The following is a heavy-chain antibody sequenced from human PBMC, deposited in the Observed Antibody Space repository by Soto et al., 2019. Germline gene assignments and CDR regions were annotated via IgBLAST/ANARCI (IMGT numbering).Heavy chain of an antibody. V-gene: IGHV1-58*01. CDR1: RFTFTSTA. CDR2: IVVGGGNT. CDR3: AATYYDSSGYYPLYYFYYGLDA. Sequence: SVKVSCKASRFTFTSTAVQWVRQARGQRXEWIGWIVVGGGNTTYAQKFQDRATITRDKSTSTAYMELSSLTSEDTAVYYCAATYYDSSGYYPLYYFYYGLDAWGQGTTVTVSS. D-gene: IGHD3-22*01. J-gene: IGHJ6*02.